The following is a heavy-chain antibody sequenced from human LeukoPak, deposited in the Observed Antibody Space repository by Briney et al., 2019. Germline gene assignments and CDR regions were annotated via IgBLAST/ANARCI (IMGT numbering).Heavy chain of an antibody. CDR2: ISGSGGST. CDR3: ARVLGDIVVVPAASGRMIAFDI. Sequence: PGGSLRLSCAASGFTFSSYAMSWVRQAPGKGLEWVSAISGSGGSTYYADSVKGRFTISRDNSKNTLYLQMNSLRAEDTAVYYCARVLGDIVVVPAASGRMIAFDIWGQGTMVTVSS. D-gene: IGHD2-2*01. CDR1: GFTFSSYA. J-gene: IGHJ3*02. V-gene: IGHV3-23*01.